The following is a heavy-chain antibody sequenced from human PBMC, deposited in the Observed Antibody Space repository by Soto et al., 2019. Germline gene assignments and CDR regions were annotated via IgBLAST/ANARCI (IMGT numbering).Heavy chain of an antibody. CDR1: GFTFSSYG. CDR2: IWYDGSNK. V-gene: IGHV3-33*01. D-gene: IGHD6-13*01. CDR3: AREWGIAAAGHYYYYGMDV. Sequence: GSLRLSCVASGFTFSSYGMHWVRQAPGKGLEWVAVIWYDGSNKYYADSVKGRFTISRDNSKNTLYLQMNSLRAEDTAVYYCAREWGIAAAGHYYYYGMDVWGQGTTVTVSS. J-gene: IGHJ6*02.